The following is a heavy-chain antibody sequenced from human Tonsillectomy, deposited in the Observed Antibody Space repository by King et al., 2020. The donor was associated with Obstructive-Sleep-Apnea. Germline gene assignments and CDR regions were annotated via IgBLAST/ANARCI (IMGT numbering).Heavy chain of an antibody. V-gene: IGHV3-30-3*01. CDR2: ISYDGSNK. Sequence: QLVQSGGGVVQPGRSLRLSCAASGFTFSSYAMHWVRQAPGKGLEWVAVISYDGSNKYYADSVKGRFTISRDNSKNTLYLQMNSLRAEDTAVYYCARALSSSWYDYWGQGTLVTVSS. J-gene: IGHJ4*02. D-gene: IGHD6-13*01. CDR1: GFTFSSYA. CDR3: ARALSSSWYDY.